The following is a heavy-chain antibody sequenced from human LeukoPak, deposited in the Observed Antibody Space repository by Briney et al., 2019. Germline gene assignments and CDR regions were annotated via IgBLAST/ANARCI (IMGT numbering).Heavy chain of an antibody. CDR2: IYYSGST. J-gene: IGHJ6*02. V-gene: IGHV4-39*01. D-gene: IGHD6-13*01. Sequence: PSETLSLTCTVSGGSISSSSYYWGWIRQPPGKGPEWIGSIYYSGSTYYNPSLKSRVTISVDTSKNQFSLKLSSVTAADTAVYYCASQYSSSWYQLVYYYGMDVWGQGTTVTVSS. CDR1: GGSISSSSYY. CDR3: ASQYSSSWYQLVYYYGMDV.